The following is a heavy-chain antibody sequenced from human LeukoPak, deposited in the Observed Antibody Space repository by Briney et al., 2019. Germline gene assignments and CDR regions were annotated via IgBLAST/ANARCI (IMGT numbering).Heavy chain of an antibody. J-gene: IGHJ4*02. CDR3: ARGRGLAATGY. Sequence: PSETLSLTCTVSGGSISSSSYYWGWIRQPPGKGLEWIGSIYYSGSTYYSPSLKSRVTISVDTSKNQFSLKLSSVTAADTAVYYCARGRGLAATGYWGQGTLVTVSS. CDR2: IYYSGST. CDR1: GGSISSSSYY. D-gene: IGHD2-15*01. V-gene: IGHV4-39*01.